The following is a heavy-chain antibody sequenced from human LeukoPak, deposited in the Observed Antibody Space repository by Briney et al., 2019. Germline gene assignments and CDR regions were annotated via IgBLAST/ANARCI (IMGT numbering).Heavy chain of an antibody. Sequence: PGGSLRLSCAASGFTFGDYYMSWIRQAPGKGLEWVSYISSSSHTNYADSVKGRFTISRDNAKNSLYLQMNSLRVEDTAVYYCARDRDCSGGSCYFFGTDYWGQGTLVTVSS. CDR3: ARDRDCSGGSCYFFGTDY. V-gene: IGHV3-11*06. D-gene: IGHD2-15*01. J-gene: IGHJ4*02. CDR1: GFTFGDYY. CDR2: ISSSSHT.